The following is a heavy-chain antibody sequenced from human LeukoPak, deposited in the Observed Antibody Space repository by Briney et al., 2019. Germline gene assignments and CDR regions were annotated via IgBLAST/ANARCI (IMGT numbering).Heavy chain of an antibody. D-gene: IGHD3-10*01. J-gene: IGHJ6*03. Sequence: GGSLRLSCAASGFTFSSYAMSWVRQAPGKGLEWVSAISGSGDSTYYADSVKGRFTISGDNSKNTLYLQMNSLRAEDTAVYYCAKDLGDSMVRGVIISYYYYYMDVWGKGTTVTVSS. CDR2: ISGSGDST. V-gene: IGHV3-23*01. CDR1: GFTFSSYA. CDR3: AKDLGDSMVRGVIISYYYYYMDV.